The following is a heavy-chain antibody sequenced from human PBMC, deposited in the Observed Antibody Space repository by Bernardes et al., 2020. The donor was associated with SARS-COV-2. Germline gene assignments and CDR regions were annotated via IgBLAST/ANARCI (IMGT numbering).Heavy chain of an antibody. Sequence: GGSLRLSCAASGFTLTSYAMSWVRQAPGKGLEWVSGIGGDADNTYYADSVKGRFTISRDSSMNTLFLQMSSLRAEDTAVYYCAKDYCGGDCDFFDYWGQGTLVSVSS. CDR3: AKDYCGGDCDFFDY. CDR2: IGGDADNT. D-gene: IGHD2-21*02. CDR1: GFTLTSYA. V-gene: IGHV3-23*01. J-gene: IGHJ4*02.